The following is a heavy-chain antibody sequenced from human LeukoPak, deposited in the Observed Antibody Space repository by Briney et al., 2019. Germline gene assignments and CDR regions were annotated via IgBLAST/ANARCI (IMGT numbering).Heavy chain of an antibody. J-gene: IGHJ4*02. CDR1: GGSISSYY. CDR3: ARSKDICTNGVCSSDY. CDR2: IYYSGST. D-gene: IGHD2-8*01. Sequence: SETLSLTCTVSGGSISSYYWSWIRQPPGKGLEWIGYIYYSGSTNYDPSLKSRVTISVDTSKNQFSLKLSSVTAADTAVYYCARSKDICTNGVCSSDYWGQGTLVTVSS. V-gene: IGHV4-59*01.